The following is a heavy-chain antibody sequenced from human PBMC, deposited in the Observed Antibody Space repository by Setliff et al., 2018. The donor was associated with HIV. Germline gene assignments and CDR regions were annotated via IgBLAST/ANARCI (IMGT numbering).Heavy chain of an antibody. J-gene: IGHJ4*02. D-gene: IGHD3-22*01. Sequence: ASVKVSCKASGGTFIRYAFNWVRQAPGQGLEWMGEIIPIFGIPSYAQRFQDRVTITADGSTNTAYMELSSLRSEDTAVYYCAIVTELDYYGGSGPTHLLFDSWGQGALVTVSS. V-gene: IGHV1-69*13. CDR3: AIVTELDYYGGSGPTHLLFDS. CDR1: GGTFIRYA. CDR2: IIPIFGIP.